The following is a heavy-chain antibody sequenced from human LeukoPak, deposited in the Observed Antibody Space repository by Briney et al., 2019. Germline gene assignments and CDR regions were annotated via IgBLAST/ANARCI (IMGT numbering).Heavy chain of an antibody. D-gene: IGHD3-10*01. CDR1: GFTFSSYA. V-gene: IGHV3-23*01. J-gene: IGHJ4*02. CDR2: ISGSGGST. CDR3: AKDLRVSRGHFDY. Sequence: GRSLRLSCAASGFTFSSYAMHWVRQAPGKGLEWVSAISGSGGSTYYADSVKGRFTISRDNSKNTLYLQMNSLRAEDTAVYYCAKDLRVSRGHFDYWGQGTLVTISS.